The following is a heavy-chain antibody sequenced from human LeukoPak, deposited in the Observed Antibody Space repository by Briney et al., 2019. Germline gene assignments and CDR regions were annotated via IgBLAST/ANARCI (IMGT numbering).Heavy chain of an antibody. D-gene: IGHD3-22*01. CDR1: GYTFTSYD. CDR2: INPSGGST. J-gene: IGHJ4*02. CDR3: ARDQGYYDSSGYFDY. Sequence: ASVKVSCKASGYTFTSYDINWVRQATGQGLEWMGIINPSGGSTSYAQKFQGRVTMTRDTSTSTVYMELSSLRSEDTAVYYCARDQGYYDSSGYFDYWGQGTLVTVSS. V-gene: IGHV1-46*01.